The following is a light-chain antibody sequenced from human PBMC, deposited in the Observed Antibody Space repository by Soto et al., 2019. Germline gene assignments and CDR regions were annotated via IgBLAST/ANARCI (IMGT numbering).Light chain of an antibody. J-gene: IGLJ1*01. CDR1: SSDVGGYNY. CDR3: CSYAGNYPYV. V-gene: IGLV2-11*01. Sequence: QSALTQPRSVSGSPGQSVTISCTGTSSDVGGYNYVSWYQQYPGKAPKLMIYDVSRRPSGVPDRFSGSKSGNTASLTISGLQAEDEADYYCCSYAGNYPYVFGTGTKLTVL. CDR2: DVS.